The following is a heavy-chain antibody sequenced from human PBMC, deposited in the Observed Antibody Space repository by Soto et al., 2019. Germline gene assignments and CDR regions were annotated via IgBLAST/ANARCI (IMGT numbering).Heavy chain of an antibody. V-gene: IGHV1-69*01. J-gene: IGHJ4*02. CDR1: GGTFSGYV. CDR3: ATHGLGVSSPPYFDN. CDR2: FVPLFGTT. D-gene: IGHD3-16*01. Sequence: QLVQSGSEVKKPGSSVKVSCQASGGTFSGYVVTWVRQAPGQGLEWMGEFVPLFGTTKYAQRFSGRITITAEESTSTAYMKLRTLRSDDTAVYYCATHGLGVSSPPYFDNWGQGTLVTVSS.